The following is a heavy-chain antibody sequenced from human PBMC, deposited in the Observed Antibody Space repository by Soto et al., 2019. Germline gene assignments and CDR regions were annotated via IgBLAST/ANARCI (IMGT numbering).Heavy chain of an antibody. Sequence: SETLSLTCTVSGGSISSGGYYWSWIRQHPGKGLEWIGYIYYSGSTYYNPSLKSRVTISVDTSKNQFSLKLSSVTAADTAVYYCARDCYYDSSGYLDYWGQGTLVTVSS. CDR1: GGSISSGGYY. CDR2: IYYSGST. V-gene: IGHV4-31*03. D-gene: IGHD3-22*01. J-gene: IGHJ4*02. CDR3: ARDCYYDSSGYLDY.